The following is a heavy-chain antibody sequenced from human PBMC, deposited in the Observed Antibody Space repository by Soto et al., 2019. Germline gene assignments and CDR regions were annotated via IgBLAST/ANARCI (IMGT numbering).Heavy chain of an antibody. CDR3: ARAPSLNDYSNYYRLDP. Sequence: ASVKVSCKASGYTFTSYYLHWVRQAPGQGLDWMGIINPSGGSASYAQKFQGRVTMTRDTSTSTVYMELSSLRSEDTAVYYCARAPSLNDYSNYYRLDPWGQGTLVTVSS. CDR1: GYTFTSYY. D-gene: IGHD4-4*01. J-gene: IGHJ5*02. V-gene: IGHV1-46*03. CDR2: INPSGGSA.